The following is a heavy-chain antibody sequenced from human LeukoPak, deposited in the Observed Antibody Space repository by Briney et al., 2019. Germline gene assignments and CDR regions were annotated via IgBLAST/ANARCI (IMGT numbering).Heavy chain of an antibody. V-gene: IGHV3-33*08. J-gene: IGHJ6*02. CDR2: IWYGGTNK. CDR3: ARVIGSWIQDYYYGTDV. Sequence: GGSLRLSCAASGFTVSSNYMSWVRQAPGKGLEWVAVIWYGGTNKYYADSVKGRFTISRDSSKNMLFLQMNSLRPEDTAVYYCARVIGSWIQDYYYGTDVWGQGTTVTVSS. CDR1: GFTVSSNY. D-gene: IGHD5-18*01.